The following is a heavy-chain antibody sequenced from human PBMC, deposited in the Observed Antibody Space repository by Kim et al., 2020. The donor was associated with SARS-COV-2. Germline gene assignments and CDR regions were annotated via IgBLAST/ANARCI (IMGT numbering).Heavy chain of an antibody. CDR1: GFTFSDYY. D-gene: IGHD5-18*01. J-gene: IGHJ6*01. Sequence: GGSLRLSCAASGFTFSDYYMHWIRQAPGKGLEWVSCISSSSSSIYYADSVKGRFTISRDNAKNSLYLQMNSLRAEDTAVYYCAKGGSASYLINYYGK. CDR3: AKGGSASYLINYYGK. V-gene: IGHV3-11*01. CDR2: ISSSSSSI.